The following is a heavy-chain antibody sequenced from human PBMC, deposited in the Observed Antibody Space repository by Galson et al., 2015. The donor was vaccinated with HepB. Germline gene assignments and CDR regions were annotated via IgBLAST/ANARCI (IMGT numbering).Heavy chain of an antibody. CDR3: AHTLFYDSSGYYFDY. CDR2: IYWDDDK. CDR1: GFSLSTSGVG. D-gene: IGHD3-22*01. V-gene: IGHV2-5*02. J-gene: IGHJ4*02. Sequence: PALVKPTQTLTLTCTFSGFSLSTSGVGVGWIRQPPGKALEWLALIYWDDDKRYSPSLKSRLTITKDTSKNQVVLTMTNMDPVDTATYYCAHTLFYDSSGYYFDYWGQGTLVTVSS.